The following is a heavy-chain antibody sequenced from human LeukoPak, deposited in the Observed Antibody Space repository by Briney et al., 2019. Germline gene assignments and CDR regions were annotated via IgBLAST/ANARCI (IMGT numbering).Heavy chain of an antibody. CDR2: IRTKAYGGTT. D-gene: IGHD1-26*01. CDR3: ARELSGSYYDFDY. J-gene: IGHJ4*02. Sequence: GRSLRVSCTASGFTFGDYAMSWVRQAPGKGLEWVGFIRTKAYGGTTEYAASVKGRFTISRDDSKSIVYLQMNSLKTEDTAVYYCARELSGSYYDFDYWGQGTLVTVSS. V-gene: IGHV3-49*04. CDR1: GFTFGDYA.